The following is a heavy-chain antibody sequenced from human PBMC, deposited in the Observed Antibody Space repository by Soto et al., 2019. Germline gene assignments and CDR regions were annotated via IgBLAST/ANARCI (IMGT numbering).Heavy chain of an antibody. CDR3: ARVQAIAATLGVDP. V-gene: IGHV1-18*04. D-gene: IGHD2-15*01. Sequence: ASVKVSGKASGYTFTSYGIAWVRQAPGQGLEWMGWISANNGHTNYAQNLQGRVTLTTDTSTATAYMELRSLRSDDTAVYYCARVQAIAATLGVDPWGQGTLVTVSS. CDR1: GYTFTSYG. CDR2: ISANNGHT. J-gene: IGHJ5*02.